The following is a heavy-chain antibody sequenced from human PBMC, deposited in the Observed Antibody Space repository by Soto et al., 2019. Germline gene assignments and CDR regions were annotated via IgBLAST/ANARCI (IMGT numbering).Heavy chain of an antibody. CDR3: AKAQGVATIKSNFDY. D-gene: IGHD5-12*01. J-gene: IGHJ4*02. Sequence: EVQLLESGGGLVQPGGSLRLSCVVSGLTFRSHAMYWVRQAPGQGLEWVAGISGGGYTAYYPDSVRGRFTISRDNSKNTVYLQIDNLRADDTAVYYWAKAQGVATIKSNFDYWGQGALVTVSS. CDR2: ISGGGYTA. CDR1: GLTFRSHA. V-gene: IGHV3-23*01.